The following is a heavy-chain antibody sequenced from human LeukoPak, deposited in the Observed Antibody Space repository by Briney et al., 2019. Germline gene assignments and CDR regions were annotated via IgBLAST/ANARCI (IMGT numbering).Heavy chain of an antibody. CDR1: GYTFTSYD. J-gene: IGHJ4*02. CDR2: MNPNSAHT. V-gene: IGHV1-8*01. CDR3: ARSDIVVVPAAITLDY. Sequence: ASVKVSCKASGYTFTSYDIHWVRQAAGHGLEWMGWMNPNSAHTGHAQKFQGRVTITRNTSISTAYMELSSLRSEDTAVYYCARSDIVVVPAAITLDYWGQGTLVTVSS. D-gene: IGHD2-2*02.